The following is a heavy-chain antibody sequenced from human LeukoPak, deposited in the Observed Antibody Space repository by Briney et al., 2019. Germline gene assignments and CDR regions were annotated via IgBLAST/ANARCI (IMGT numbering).Heavy chain of an antibody. CDR1: GFTSCNYW. D-gene: IGHD2-15*01. V-gene: IGHV3-7*04. CDR2: INQDGSEI. CDR3: ATDRDCVMVVRTTNLYFDL. J-gene: IGHJ2*01. Sequence: GGSLRLSCAASGFTSCNYWMSWVRQAPGKGLEWVANINQDGSEIYPVDSVKGRFTISRDNAKNSLFLQINSLRAEDTAVYYCATDRDCVMVVRTTNLYFDLWGRGPLVTVSS.